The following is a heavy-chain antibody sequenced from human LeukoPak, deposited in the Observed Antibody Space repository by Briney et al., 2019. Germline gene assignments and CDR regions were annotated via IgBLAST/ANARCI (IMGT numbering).Heavy chain of an antibody. D-gene: IGHD1-7*01. CDR1: GYTFTSNY. Sequence: ASVKVSCKASGYTFTSNYIHWVRQAPGQGLEWMGMIYPRDGSTSYAQKFQGRVTITRDTSASTAYMELSSLRSEDTAVYYCARGDDLGTCPPFCYYYGMDVRGQGTTVTVSS. CDR2: IYPRDGST. J-gene: IGHJ6*02. CDR3: ARGDDLGTCPPFCYYYGMDV. V-gene: IGHV1-46*01.